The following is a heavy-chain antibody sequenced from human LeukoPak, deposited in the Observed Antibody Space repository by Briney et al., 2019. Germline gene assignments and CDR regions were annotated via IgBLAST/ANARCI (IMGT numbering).Heavy chain of an antibody. Sequence: PSETLSLTCAVYGGSFSGYYWSWIRQPPGKGLEWIGEINHSGSTNYNPSLKSRVTISVDTSKNQFSLKLSSVTAADTAVYYCARVARGCSGGSCYLQNYYYYYYMDVWGKGTTVIISS. CDR1: GGSFSGYY. CDR3: ARVARGCSGGSCYLQNYYYYYYMDV. CDR2: INHSGST. J-gene: IGHJ6*03. D-gene: IGHD2-15*01. V-gene: IGHV4-34*01.